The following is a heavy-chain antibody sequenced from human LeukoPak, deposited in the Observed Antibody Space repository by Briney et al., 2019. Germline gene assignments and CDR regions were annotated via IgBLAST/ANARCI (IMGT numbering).Heavy chain of an antibody. V-gene: IGHV4-59*12. J-gene: IGHJ4*02. Sequence: SETLSLTCTVSGGSISSYYWSWIRQPPGKGLEWIGYIYYSGSTNYNPSLKSRVTISVDTSKNQFSLKLSSVTAADTAVYYCARESQEKYYFDYWGQGTLVTVSS. D-gene: IGHD5-24*01. CDR2: IYYSGST. CDR1: GGSISSYY. CDR3: ARESQEKYYFDY.